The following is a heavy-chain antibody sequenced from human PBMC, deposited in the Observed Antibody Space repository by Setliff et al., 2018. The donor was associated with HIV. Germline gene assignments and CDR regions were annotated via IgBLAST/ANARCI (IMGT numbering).Heavy chain of an antibody. CDR3: ASGFRATVPDY. CDR1: GYTFVDDG. V-gene: IGHV1-18*01. CDR2: ISAYNGNT. J-gene: IGHJ4*02. D-gene: IGHD4-17*01. Sequence: ASVKVSCKASGYTFVDDGITWVRQAPGQGLEWMGWISAYNGNTSYAQKFQGRVTMTRDTSTSTVYMELSSLTYEDTAIYYCASGFRATVPDYWGQGTLVTVSS.